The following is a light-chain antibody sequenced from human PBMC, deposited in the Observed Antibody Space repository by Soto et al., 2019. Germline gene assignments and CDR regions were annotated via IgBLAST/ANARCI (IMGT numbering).Light chain of an antibody. CDR3: QQRSNWV. CDR1: QSVSIY. V-gene: IGKV3-11*01. Sequence: ETVLTQSPATLSLSPGERATLSCRASQSVSIYLAWYQQKPGQAPRLLIYDASKRAPGVPARFSGSGSGTDFSLTISSLEPEDFGVYYCQQRSNWVFGPATRRIS. J-gene: IGKJ3*01. CDR2: DAS.